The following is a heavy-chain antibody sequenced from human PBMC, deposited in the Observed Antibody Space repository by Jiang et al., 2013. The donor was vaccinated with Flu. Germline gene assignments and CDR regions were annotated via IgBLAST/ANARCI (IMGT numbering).Heavy chain of an antibody. CDR3: ARVGTYYYDSSGYYYDY. Sequence: EVKKPGASVKVSCKASGYTFIDYYMHWVRQAPGQGLEWMGWINPNSGGRNYAQKFQGRVTMTRDTSISTAYMELSRLRSDDTAVYYCARVGTYYYDSSGYYYDYWGQGTLVTVSS. D-gene: IGHD3-22*01. J-gene: IGHJ4*02. V-gene: IGHV1-2*02. CDR2: INPNSGGR. CDR1: GYTFIDYY.